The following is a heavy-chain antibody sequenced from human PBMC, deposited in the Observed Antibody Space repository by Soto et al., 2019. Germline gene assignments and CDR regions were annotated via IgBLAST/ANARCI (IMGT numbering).Heavy chain of an antibody. D-gene: IGHD2-15*01. J-gene: IGHJ4*02. CDR2: IYYTGST. V-gene: IGHV4-31*11. CDR1: GDSISSGGHY. Sequence: QVQLQESGPGLVKPSQTLSLTCDVSGDSISSGGHYWIWIRQHPGKGLEWIGYIYYTGSTTYNPSLKSRVTISVDTSKNQFSQQLTSVTAADTAMYYCARSRRPRTIEVEPPPDYWGQGTLVTVSS. CDR3: ARSRRPRTIEVEPPPDY.